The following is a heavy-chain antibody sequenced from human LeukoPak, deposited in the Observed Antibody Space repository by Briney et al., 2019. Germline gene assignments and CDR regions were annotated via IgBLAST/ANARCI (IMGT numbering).Heavy chain of an antibody. CDR1: GLTFSTYW. CDR2: INQNGREK. Sequence: GGSLRLSCEVSGLTFSTYWMTWVRQAPGKGLEWVASINQNGREKYYVDSVKGRFTISRDNAKDSLYLQMNSLRDEDTAVCYRARSLGDDWGQGTLVTVSS. J-gene: IGHJ4*02. D-gene: IGHD3-16*01. CDR3: ARSLGDD. V-gene: IGHV3-7*01.